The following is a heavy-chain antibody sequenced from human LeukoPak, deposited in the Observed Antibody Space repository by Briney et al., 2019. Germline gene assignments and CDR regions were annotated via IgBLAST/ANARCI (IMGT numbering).Heavy chain of an antibody. J-gene: IGHJ4*02. V-gene: IGHV3-30*03. Sequence: GGSLRLSCAASGFILNNYGINWVRRAPGQGLEWLTLMSHDGSNSQYVDSVKGRFTISRDNSKNTVYLEMNSLRDEDAAMYYCARGDGPGSYLIDYWGQGTLVTVSS. CDR1: GFILNNYG. D-gene: IGHD3-10*01. CDR3: ARGDGPGSYLIDY. CDR2: MSHDGSNS.